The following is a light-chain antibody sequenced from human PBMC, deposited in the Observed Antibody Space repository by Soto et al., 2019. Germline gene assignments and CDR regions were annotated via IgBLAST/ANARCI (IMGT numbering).Light chain of an antibody. J-gene: IGLJ2*01. CDR3: TSYAGSNNLV. V-gene: IGLV2-8*01. CDR2: EVS. CDR1: SSDVGGSNY. Sequence: QSALTQPPSASGSPGQSVTISCTGTSSDVGGSNYVSWYQQHPGKAPKFMIYEVSKRPSGVPNRFSGSKSGNTASLTVSGLQAEDEADYYCTSYAGSNNLVFGGGTKLTVL.